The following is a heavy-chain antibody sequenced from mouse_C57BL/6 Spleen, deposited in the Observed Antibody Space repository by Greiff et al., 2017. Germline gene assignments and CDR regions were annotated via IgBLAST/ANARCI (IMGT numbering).Heavy chain of an antibody. J-gene: IGHJ2*01. CDR1: GYSFTGYY. V-gene: IGHV1-42*01. CDR3: ARSGRDCYFDY. CDR2: INPSTGGT. Sequence: VQLQQSGPELVKPGASVKISCKASGYSFTGYYMNWVKQSPEKSLEWIGEINPSTGGTTYNQKFKAKATLTVDKSSSTAYMQLKSLTSEDSAVYYCARSGRDCYFDYWCQGTTLTVSS. D-gene: IGHD3-1*01.